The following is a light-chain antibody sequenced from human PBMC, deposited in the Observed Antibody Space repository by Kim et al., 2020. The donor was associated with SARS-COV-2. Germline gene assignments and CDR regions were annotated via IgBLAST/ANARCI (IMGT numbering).Light chain of an antibody. Sequence: MFPGERATLSGRASQSVSDNLAWYQQKPGQAPRLLIYDASTRATGIPARFSGSGSGTQFTLTISSLQSEDFAVYYCHQYNNWPLTFGGGTKVDIK. V-gene: IGKV3-15*01. CDR2: DAS. CDR1: QSVSDN. CDR3: HQYNNWPLT. J-gene: IGKJ4*01.